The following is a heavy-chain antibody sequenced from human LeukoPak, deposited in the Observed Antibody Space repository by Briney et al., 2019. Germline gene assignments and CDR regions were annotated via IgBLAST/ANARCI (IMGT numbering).Heavy chain of an antibody. D-gene: IGHD2-2*01. Sequence: SVKVSCKASGGTFSSYAISWVRQAPGQGLEWMGGIIPIFGTANYAQKFQGRVTITTDESTSTAYMELSSLRSEDTAVYYCARVVVVPAAKFYYYMDVWGKGTTVTVSS. CDR1: GGTFSSYA. V-gene: IGHV1-69*05. CDR3: ARVVVVPAAKFYYYMDV. CDR2: IIPIFGTA. J-gene: IGHJ6*03.